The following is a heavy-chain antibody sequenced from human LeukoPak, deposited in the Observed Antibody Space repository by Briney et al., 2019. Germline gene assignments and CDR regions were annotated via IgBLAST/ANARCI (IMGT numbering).Heavy chain of an antibody. J-gene: IGHJ4*02. CDR3: ARGSLLHPNPRGCYFDY. CDR2: IDHSGST. CDR1: GGSFSGFY. Sequence: PSETLSLTCDVYGGSFSGFYWNWIRQPPGKGLEWIGEIDHSGSTNYNPSLKSRVTISVDRANNQFSLKLSSVTAADTAVYYCARGSLLHPNPRGCYFDYWGQGTLVTVSS. D-gene: IGHD3-22*01. V-gene: IGHV4-34*01.